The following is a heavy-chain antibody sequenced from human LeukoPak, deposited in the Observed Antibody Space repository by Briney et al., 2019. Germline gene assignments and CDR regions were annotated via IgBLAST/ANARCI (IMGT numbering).Heavy chain of an antibody. V-gene: IGHV4-4*09. CDR2: IYSSGGT. J-gene: IGHJ5*02. CDR3: ARRIVAGATNSHWFDP. CDR1: GGPINQYY. Sequence: SETLSLTCTVSGGPINQYYWSWIRHSPGKGLEWIGYIYSSGGTHFNPSLMSRVSMSVDTSKNQFSLKVRSVTAADTATYYCARRIVAGATNSHWFDPWGQGTLVTVSS. D-gene: IGHD2-21*01.